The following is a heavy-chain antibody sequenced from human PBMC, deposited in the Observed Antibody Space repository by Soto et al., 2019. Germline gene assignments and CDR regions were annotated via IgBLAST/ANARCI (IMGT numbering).Heavy chain of an antibody. CDR3: ASLAVGDPGC. J-gene: IGHJ4*02. Sequence: VQLVESGGGLVQPGGSLRLSCEASGFTVSTKYMNWVRQAPGQGLEWVSVINSAGNTYYADSVKGRFTISRDNSKNTIHLQMDSLRDEDTAVYYCASLAVGDPGCWGQGTLVTVSS. D-gene: IGHD4-17*01. CDR2: INSAGNT. CDR1: GFTVSTKY. V-gene: IGHV3-66*01.